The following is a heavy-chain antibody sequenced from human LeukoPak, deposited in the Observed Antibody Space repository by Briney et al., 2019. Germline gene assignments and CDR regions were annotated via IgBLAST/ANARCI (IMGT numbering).Heavy chain of an antibody. CDR2: IYHSGST. V-gene: IGHV4-4*02. CDR3: ASPGRPGFGEFIPNAFDI. J-gene: IGHJ3*02. D-gene: IGHD3-10*01. CDR1: GGSISSSNW. Sequence: SETLSLTCAVSGGSISSSNWWSWVRQPPGKGLEWIGEIYHSGSTNYNPSLKSRVTISVDKSKNQFSLKLSSVTAADTAVYYCASPGRPGFGEFIPNAFDIWGQGTMVTVSS.